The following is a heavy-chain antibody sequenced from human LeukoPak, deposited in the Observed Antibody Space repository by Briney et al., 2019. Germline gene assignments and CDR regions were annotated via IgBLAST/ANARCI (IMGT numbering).Heavy chain of an antibody. CDR2: ISYDGSNK. J-gene: IGHJ5*02. Sequence: GGSLRLSCAASGFTFSSYAMHWVRQAPGKGLEWVAVISYDGSNKYYADSVKGRFTISRDNSKNTLYLQMNSLRAEDTAVYYCAKSHSSGRNTFHPLKPWGQGTLVTVSS. CDR3: AKSHSSGRNTFHPLKP. CDR1: GFTFSSYA. D-gene: IGHD6-19*01. V-gene: IGHV3-30*18.